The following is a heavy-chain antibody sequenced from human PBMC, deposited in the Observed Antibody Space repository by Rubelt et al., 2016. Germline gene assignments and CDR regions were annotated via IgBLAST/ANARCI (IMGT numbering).Heavy chain of an antibody. J-gene: IGHJ3*02. CDR1: GGSMSGYY. D-gene: IGHD3-3*01. Sequence: QLQLQESGPGLVKPSETLSLTCTVSGGSMSGYYWSWIRQPPGKGLEWIGEINHSGSTNYNPSLKSRGTISVDTSKNQFSLKLSSVPASDTAVYDLARVASSICAFDIWGQGTMVTVSS. CDR3: ARVASSICAFDI. CDR2: INHSGST. V-gene: IGHV4-34*09.